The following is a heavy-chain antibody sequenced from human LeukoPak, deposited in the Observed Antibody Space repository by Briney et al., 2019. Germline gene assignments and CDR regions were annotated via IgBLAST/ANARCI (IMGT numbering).Heavy chain of an antibody. V-gene: IGHV4-39*07. CDR3: AMGDNDFDF. CDR2: VFYIGNT. J-gene: IGHJ4*02. Sequence: SETLSLTCTVSGASITSSPYYWAWIRQPPGKGLEYTASVFYIGNTYYNPSLKSRLTISLDTSKNQVSLRLSSVTAADTALYYCAMGDNDFDFWGQGTLVAVSS. D-gene: IGHD2-21*02. CDR1: GASITSSPYY.